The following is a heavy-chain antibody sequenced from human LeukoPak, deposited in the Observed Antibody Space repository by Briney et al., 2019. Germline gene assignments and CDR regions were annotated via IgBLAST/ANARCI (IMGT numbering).Heavy chain of an antibody. Sequence: GGSLRLSCAASGFTFSSYAMSWVRQAPGKGLEWVSAISGSGGSTYYADSVKGRFTISEDNSKNTLYLQMNSLRAEDTAVYYCASRPHYYYGMDVWGQGTTVTVSS. CDR3: ASRPHYYYGMDV. CDR1: GFTFSSYA. V-gene: IGHV3-23*01. J-gene: IGHJ6*02. CDR2: ISGSGGST.